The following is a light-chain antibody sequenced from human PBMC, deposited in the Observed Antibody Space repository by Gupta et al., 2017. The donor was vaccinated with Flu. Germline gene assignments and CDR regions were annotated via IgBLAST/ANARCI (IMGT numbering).Light chain of an antibody. CDR2: AAC. V-gene: IGKV3-20*01. Sequence: DIVLTQSPGTLSLSPGERATLSCRTSQTINTNSFAWFQQKPGQAPKLIIYAACRNAEGNTDRFRGRGDTKDFTHTSSRRENEDCAVYYLQQDYSSYTFGQGTKMEIK. CDR3: QQDYSSYT. CDR1: QTINTNS. J-gene: IGKJ2*01.